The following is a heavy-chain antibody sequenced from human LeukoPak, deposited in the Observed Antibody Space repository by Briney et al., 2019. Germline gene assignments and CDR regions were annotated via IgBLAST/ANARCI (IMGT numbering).Heavy chain of an antibody. CDR1: GFTFSSNS. Sequence: GGSLRLSCAASGFTFSSNSMNWVRQAPGKGLEWVSYISSSRSTIYYADSVKGRFTISRDNAKNSLYPQMNSLRAEDTAVYYCAREAPYCSSTSCYAVNSFDYWGQGTLVTVSS. V-gene: IGHV3-48*01. CDR2: ISSSRSTI. J-gene: IGHJ4*02. CDR3: AREAPYCSSTSCYAVNSFDY. D-gene: IGHD2-2*01.